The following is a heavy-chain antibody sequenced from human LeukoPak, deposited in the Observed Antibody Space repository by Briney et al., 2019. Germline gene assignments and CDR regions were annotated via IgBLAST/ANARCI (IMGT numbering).Heavy chain of an antibody. J-gene: IGHJ4*02. CDR1: GGTFSSYA. CDR2: IIPIFGTA. CDR3: ARGGLYGSGSYYFDY. D-gene: IGHD3-10*01. Sequence: GASVKVSCKASGGTFSSYAISWVRQAPGQGLEWMGGIIPIFGTANYAQKFQGRVTITTDESTSTAYMELSSLRSEDTAVYYCARGGLYGSGSYYFDYWGQGTLVTVSS. V-gene: IGHV1-69*05.